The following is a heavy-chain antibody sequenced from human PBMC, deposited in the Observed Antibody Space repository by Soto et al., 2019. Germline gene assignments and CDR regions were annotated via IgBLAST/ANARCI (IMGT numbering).Heavy chain of an antibody. CDR3: ARHLIPKYYYYYGMDV. CDR1: GYTFTSYG. V-gene: IGHV1-18*01. J-gene: IGHJ6*02. D-gene: IGHD2-2*02. CDR2: ISAYNGNT. Sequence: ASVKVSCKASGYTFTSYGISWVRQAPGQGLEWMGWISAYNGNTNYAQKLQGRVTITADTSTSTAYMELSSLRSEDTAVYYCARHLIPKYYYYYGMDVRGQGTTVTVSS.